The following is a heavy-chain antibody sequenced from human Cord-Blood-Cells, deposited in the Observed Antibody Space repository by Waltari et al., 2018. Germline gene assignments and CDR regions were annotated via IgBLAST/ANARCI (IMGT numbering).Heavy chain of an antibody. J-gene: IGHJ3*02. Sequence: EVQLLESGGGLVQPGGSLRLSCAALGFTFSSYAMDGVPRAPGKGLEWVSAISGSGGSTYYADSVKGRFTISRDNSKNTLYLQMNSLRAEDTAVYYCAKEIAARRGAFDIWGQGTMVTVSS. CDR3: AKEIAARRGAFDI. V-gene: IGHV3-23*01. CDR1: GFTFSSYA. D-gene: IGHD6-6*01. CDR2: ISGSGGST.